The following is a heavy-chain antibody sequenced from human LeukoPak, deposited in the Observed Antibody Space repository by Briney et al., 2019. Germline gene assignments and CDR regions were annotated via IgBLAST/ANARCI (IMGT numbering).Heavy chain of an antibody. CDR2: IYYSGST. Sequence: PSETLSLTSSVSGGSITRYYWNWLGQPPGKGLEWIGYIYYSGSTNYNPSLKSRVTISVDTSKKQFSLKLNSVTAADTAVYYCARLDRSTWSWGQGTLVTVPS. V-gene: IGHV4-59*01. CDR3: ARLDRSTWS. D-gene: IGHD6-13*01. CDR1: GGSITRYY. J-gene: IGHJ4*02.